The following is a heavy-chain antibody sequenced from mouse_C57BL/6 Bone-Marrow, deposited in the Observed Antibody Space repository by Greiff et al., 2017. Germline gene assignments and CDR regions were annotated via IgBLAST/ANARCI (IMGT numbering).Heavy chain of an antibody. CDR2: ISGGGGNT. CDR3: ARLSAMDY. CDR1: GFTFSSYT. J-gene: IGHJ4*01. Sequence: EVQLVESGGGLVKPGGSLKISCAASGFTFSSYTMSWVRQTPEQRLEWVATISGGGGNTYYPDSVKGRFTISRDNAKNTLYLQMSRLRSEDTALYYCARLSAMDYWGQGTSVTVSS. V-gene: IGHV5-9*01.